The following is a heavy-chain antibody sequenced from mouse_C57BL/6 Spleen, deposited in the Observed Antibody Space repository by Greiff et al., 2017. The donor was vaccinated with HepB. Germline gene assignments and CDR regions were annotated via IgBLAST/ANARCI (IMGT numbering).Heavy chain of an antibody. CDR2: IHPSDSDT. J-gene: IGHJ3*01. D-gene: IGHD3-2*02. Sequence: QVQLQRPGAELVKPGASVKVSCKASGYTFTSYWMHWVKQRPGQGLEWIGRIHPSDSDTNYNQKFKGKATLTVDKSSSTAYMQLSSLTSEDSAVYYCAIEDSSGHFAYWGQGTLVTVSA. CDR1: GYTFTSYW. V-gene: IGHV1-74*01. CDR3: AIEDSSGHFAY.